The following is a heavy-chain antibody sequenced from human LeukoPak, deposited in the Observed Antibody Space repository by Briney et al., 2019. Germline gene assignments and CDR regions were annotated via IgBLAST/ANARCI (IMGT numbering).Heavy chain of an antibody. V-gene: IGHV3-23*01. D-gene: IGHD5-18*01. CDR2: ISGSGGST. CDR1: GFTFSSYG. Sequence: SGGSLRLSCAASGFTFSSYGMSWVRQAPGKGLEWVSAISGSGGSTYYADSVKGRFTISRDNSKNTLYLQMNSLRAEDTAVYYCARHLSGITGYTYGRGIDYWGQGTLVSVSS. J-gene: IGHJ4*02. CDR3: ARHLSGITGYTYGRGIDY.